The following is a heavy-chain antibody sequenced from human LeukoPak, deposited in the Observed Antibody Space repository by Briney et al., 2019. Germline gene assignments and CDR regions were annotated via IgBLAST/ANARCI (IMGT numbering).Heavy chain of an antibody. CDR2: IYYSGST. CDR3: ASITVVAVAGTV. V-gene: IGHV4-39*01. J-gene: IGHJ4*02. Sequence: SETLSLTCTVSGGSISSSSYYWGWLRQPPGTGLEWIGSIYYSGSTYYNPSLKSRVTISIDTSKNQFSLKLSSVTAADTAVYYCASITVVAVAGTVWGQGTLVTVSS. CDR1: GGSISSSSYY. D-gene: IGHD6-19*01.